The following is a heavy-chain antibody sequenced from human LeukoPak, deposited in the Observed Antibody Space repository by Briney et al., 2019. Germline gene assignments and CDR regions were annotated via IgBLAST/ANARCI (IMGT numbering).Heavy chain of an antibody. D-gene: IGHD1-20*01. CDR2: INWNGGST. CDR1: GFTFDDYG. Sequence: GESLRLSCAASGFTFDDYGMSWVRHAPGKGLEWVSGINWNGGSTGYADSVKGRFTISRDNAKNSLYLQMNSLRAEDTALYYCARIRRDNWSPDRYFDYWGQGTLVTVSS. CDR3: ARIRRDNWSPDRYFDY. V-gene: IGHV3-20*04. J-gene: IGHJ4*02.